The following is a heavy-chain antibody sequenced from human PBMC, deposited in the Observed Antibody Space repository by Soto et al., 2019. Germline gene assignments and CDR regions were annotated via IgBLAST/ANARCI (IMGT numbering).Heavy chain of an antibody. CDR1: GDSISSDDYY. CDR3: ARHYNLPDY. Sequence: QVQLQESGPGLVKPSQTLSLTCSVSGDSISSDDYYWSWIRQPPGKGLEWIGYIYYTGITKYNPSLKSRLTISVDTSKNQFSLKVTSVTAADTAIYYCARHYNLPDYWGQGTLVTVSS. D-gene: IGHD1-1*01. CDR2: IYYTGIT. V-gene: IGHV4-30-4*01. J-gene: IGHJ4*02.